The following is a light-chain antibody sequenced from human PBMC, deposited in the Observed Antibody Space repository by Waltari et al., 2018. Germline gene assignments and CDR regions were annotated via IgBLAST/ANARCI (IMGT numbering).Light chain of an antibody. CDR3: SSKTTTSSLV. J-gene: IGLJ2*01. CDR2: DVN. V-gene: IGLV2-14*03. Sequence: QTALTQPASVSGSPGQSITISCTGTSSDLGGYNNVSWYQQHPGKAPKLMIYDVNYRPSGVSNRFSGSKSGNTASLTISGLQAEDEADYYCSSKTTTSSLVFGGGTKLTVL. CDR1: SSDLGGYNN.